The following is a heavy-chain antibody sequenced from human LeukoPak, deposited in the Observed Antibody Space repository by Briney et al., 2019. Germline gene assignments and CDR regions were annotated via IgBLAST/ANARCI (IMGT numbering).Heavy chain of an antibody. V-gene: IGHV3-23*01. CDR3: AKAAAAGKRGYYYYMDV. Sequence: PGGSLRLSCVASGFTFSSYVMNWVRQAPGKGLEWVSSISGSGDDTFYADSVKGRFTISRDNAKNSLYLQMNSLRAEDTAVYYCAKAAAAGKRGYYYYMDVWGKGTTVTISS. D-gene: IGHD6-13*01. CDR1: GFTFSSYV. J-gene: IGHJ6*03. CDR2: ISGSGDDT.